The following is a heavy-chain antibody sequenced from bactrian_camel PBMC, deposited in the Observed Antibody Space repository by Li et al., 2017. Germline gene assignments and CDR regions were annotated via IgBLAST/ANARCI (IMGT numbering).Heavy chain of an antibody. CDR2: ISSPVGTT. CDR3: AASTVVGGRRLLSPDEYNY. D-gene: IGHD6*01. Sequence: VQLVESGGGSVPAGGPLRLSCVASGYTLASSCVAWIRQPPGKVREGVASISSPVGTTYYRDDSLKGRFTISRDSAKNTVYLEMYGLEPGDTAMYYCAASTVVGGRRLLSPDEYNYWGQGTQVTVS. J-gene: IGHJ4*01. CDR1: GYTLASSC. V-gene: IGHV3S61*01.